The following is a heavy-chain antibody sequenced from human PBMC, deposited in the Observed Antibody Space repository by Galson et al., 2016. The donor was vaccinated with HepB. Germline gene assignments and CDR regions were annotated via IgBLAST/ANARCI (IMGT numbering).Heavy chain of an antibody. J-gene: IGHJ4*02. CDR3: ARQGGYGNDGGGFEY. V-gene: IGHV3-11*06. CDR1: GFNFRAYY. CDR2: LGSSNSYT. Sequence: SLRLSCAASGFNFRAYYMSWVRQAPGRGPERIACLGSSNSYTNYAESVKGRFTISRDDARNSLYLQMNRLRAEDTAVYYCARQGGYGNDGGGFEYWGQGTLVTVSS. D-gene: IGHD4-17*01.